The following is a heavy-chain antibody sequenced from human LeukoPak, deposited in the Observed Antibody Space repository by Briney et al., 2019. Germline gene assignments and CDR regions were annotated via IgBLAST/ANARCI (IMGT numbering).Heavy chain of an antibody. D-gene: IGHD3-9*01. Sequence: ASVKVSCKASGYTFTSYGISWVRQAPGQGLEWMGWINPNSGGTNYAQKFQGRVTMTRDTSISTAYMELSRLRSDDTAVYYCARDLLRYFDDPSPIDYWGQGTLVTVSS. CDR2: INPNSGGT. V-gene: IGHV1-2*02. CDR1: GYTFTSYG. J-gene: IGHJ4*02. CDR3: ARDLLRYFDDPSPIDY.